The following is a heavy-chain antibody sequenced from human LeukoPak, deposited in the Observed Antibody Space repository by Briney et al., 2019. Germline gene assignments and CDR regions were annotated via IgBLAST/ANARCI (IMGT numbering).Heavy chain of an antibody. V-gene: IGHV4-31*03. CDR1: GGSISSGGYY. J-gene: IGHJ6*02. CDR2: IYYSGST. Sequence: SQTLSLTCTVSGGSISSGGYYWSWIRQHPGKGLEWIGCIYYSGSTYYNPSLKSRVTISVDTSKNQFSLKLSSVTAADTAVYYCASSGYSSRAGYYGMDVWGQGTTVTVSS. D-gene: IGHD6-13*01. CDR3: ASSGYSSRAGYYGMDV.